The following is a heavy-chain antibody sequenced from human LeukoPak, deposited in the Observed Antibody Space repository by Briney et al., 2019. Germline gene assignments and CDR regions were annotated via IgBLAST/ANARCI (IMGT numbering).Heavy chain of an antibody. J-gene: IGHJ4*02. Sequence: SETLSLTCTVSGGSISSYYWSWIRQPPGKGLEWIGEINHSGSTNYNPSLKSRVTISVDTSKNQFSLKLSSVTAADTAVYYCASGLGAGLPGRHDYWGQGTLVTVSS. V-gene: IGHV4-34*01. CDR1: GGSISSYY. D-gene: IGHD2-21*02. CDR2: INHSGST. CDR3: ASGLGAGLPGRHDY.